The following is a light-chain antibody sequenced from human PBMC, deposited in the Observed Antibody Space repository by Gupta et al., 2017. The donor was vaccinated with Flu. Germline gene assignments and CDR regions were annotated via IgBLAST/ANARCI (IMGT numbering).Light chain of an antibody. J-gene: IGKJ5*01. CDR1: QSVGSS. CDR2: GAS. CDR3: QHDNTWPPRIT. V-gene: IGKV3-15*01. Sequence: EIVMTQSPATLSVSPGERATLSCRARQSVGSSLAWYQQKPGQAPRVLIYGASTRATGIPARFSGSGSETDFTLTISSLQSEDFAVYYCQHDNTWPPRITFGQGTRLEIK.